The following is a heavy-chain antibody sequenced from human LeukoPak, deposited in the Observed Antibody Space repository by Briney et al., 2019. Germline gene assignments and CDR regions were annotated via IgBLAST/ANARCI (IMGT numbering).Heavy chain of an antibody. J-gene: IGHJ4*02. D-gene: IGHD2-21*02. V-gene: IGHV3-30*18. CDR2: ISYDGSKK. Sequence: GGSLRLSCAASGFTFSSYSMNWVRQAPGKGLEWVAVISYDGSKKYYADSVKGRFTISRDNSKNTLYLQMNSLRAEDTAVYYCAKDRPPVVVTATGFDYWGQGTLVTVSP. CDR1: GFTFSSYS. CDR3: AKDRPPVVVTATGFDY.